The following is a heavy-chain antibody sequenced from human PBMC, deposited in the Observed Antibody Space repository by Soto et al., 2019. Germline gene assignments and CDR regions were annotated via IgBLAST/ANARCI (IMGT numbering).Heavy chain of an antibody. Sequence: PGGSLRLSCAGSGFTFSNYAMSWVPQAPGKGLEWVSAISGSGGGIYYADSVRGRFIISRDNSKNTMYLQMNSLRAEDTAIYYCAKWYSSASYVYWGQGTLVTVSS. D-gene: IGHD6-6*01. CDR1: GFTFSNYA. J-gene: IGHJ4*02. CDR3: AKWYSSASYVY. CDR2: ISGSGGGI. V-gene: IGHV3-23*01.